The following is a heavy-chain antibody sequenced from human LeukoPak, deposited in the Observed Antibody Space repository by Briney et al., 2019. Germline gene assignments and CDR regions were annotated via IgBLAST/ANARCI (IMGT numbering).Heavy chain of an antibody. CDR2: ISATGGST. V-gene: IGHV3-23*01. D-gene: IGHD3-10*01. J-gene: IGHJ4*02. CDR1: GFTFSSYA. CDR3: AKGKLLDF. Sequence: SGGSLRLSCAASGFTFSSYAMSWVRQAPGKGLEWVSSISATGGSTYYADSVKGRFTISRDTSKNTLLLQMTSLRTEDTAVYFCAKGKLLDFWGQGTLVTVSS.